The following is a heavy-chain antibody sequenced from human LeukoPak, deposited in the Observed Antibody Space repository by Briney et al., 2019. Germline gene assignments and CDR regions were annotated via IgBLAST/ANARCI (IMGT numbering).Heavy chain of an antibody. CDR2: ISSSGSTI. Sequence: GGSLRLSCAASGSIFSNYAMHWVRQAPGKGLEWVSYISSSGSTIFYADSVKGRFTISRDNAKNSLYLQMNSLRAEDTAVYYCARLLNTAMVRAPDYWGQGTLVTVSS. J-gene: IGHJ4*02. CDR1: GSIFSNYA. CDR3: ARLLNTAMVRAPDY. D-gene: IGHD5-18*01. V-gene: IGHV3-48*04.